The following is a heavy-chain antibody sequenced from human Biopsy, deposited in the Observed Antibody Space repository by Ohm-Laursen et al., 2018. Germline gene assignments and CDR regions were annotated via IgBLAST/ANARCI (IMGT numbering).Heavy chain of an antibody. CDR3: ARGPHSGSHSCFDY. CDR2: IIPMFGTA. D-gene: IGHD1-26*01. CDR1: GGTFINYA. V-gene: IGHV1-69*13. J-gene: IGHJ4*02. Sequence: SVKVSCNASGGTFINYAISWVRQAPGQGLEWMRGIIPMFGTANYAQMFQGRVTISADESTSTSYMELSSLTTEDTAIYYCARGPHSGSHSCFDYWGRGTLVTVSS.